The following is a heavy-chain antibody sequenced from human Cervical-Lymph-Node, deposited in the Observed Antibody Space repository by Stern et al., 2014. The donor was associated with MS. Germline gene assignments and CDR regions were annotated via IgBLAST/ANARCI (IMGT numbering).Heavy chain of an antibody. D-gene: IGHD1-1*01. J-gene: IGHJ4*02. CDR3: AKKSVGTTGTTTAFDY. V-gene: IGHV3-30*18. Sequence: VHLVESGGGVVQPGTSLRLSCAVSGFTFSHYGMHWVRQAPGKGLEWVAVISYDADVKFYADSVKGRFTISRDTPKNTMYLQLNSLKVEGTAVYFCAKKSVGTTGTTTAFDYWGQGTLVTVSS. CDR1: GFTFSHYG. CDR2: ISYDADVK.